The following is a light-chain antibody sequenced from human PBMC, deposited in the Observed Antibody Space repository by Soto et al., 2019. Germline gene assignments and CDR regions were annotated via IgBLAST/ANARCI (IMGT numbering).Light chain of an antibody. Sequence: QSVLTQPASVSGSPGQSITISFTGTSSDFGGYNYVSWYQQHPGKAPKLMIYDVSNRPSGVSNRFSGSKSGNTASLTISGLQAEDEADYYCSSYASSSSYVFGTGTKVTVL. V-gene: IGLV2-14*01. CDR3: SSYASSSSYV. J-gene: IGLJ1*01. CDR2: DVS. CDR1: SSDFGGYNY.